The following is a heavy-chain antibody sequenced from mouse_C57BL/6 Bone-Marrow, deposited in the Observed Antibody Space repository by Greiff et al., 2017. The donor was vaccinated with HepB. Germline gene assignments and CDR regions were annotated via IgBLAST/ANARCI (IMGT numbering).Heavy chain of an antibody. D-gene: IGHD2-10*02. CDR2: IYPRGGNT. Sequence: QVQLKQSGAELARPGASVKLSCKASGYTFTSYGISWVKQRTGQGLEWIGEIYPRGGNTYYNEKFKGKATLTADKSSSTAYMELRSLTSEDSAVYYCAGWCVWSLWYFDVWGTGTTVTVSS. CDR3: AGWCVWSLWYFDV. J-gene: IGHJ1*03. CDR1: GYTFTSYG. V-gene: IGHV1-81*01.